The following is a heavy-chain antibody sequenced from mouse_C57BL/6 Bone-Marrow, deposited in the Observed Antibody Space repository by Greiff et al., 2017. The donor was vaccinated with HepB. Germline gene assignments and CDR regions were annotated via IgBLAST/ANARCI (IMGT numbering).Heavy chain of an antibody. CDR1: GFTFSSYG. J-gene: IGHJ2*01. D-gene: IGHD2-1*01. CDR3: ARQGYGKGY. CDR2: ISSGGSYT. V-gene: IGHV5-6*01. Sequence: EVKLQESGGDLVKPGGSLKLSCAASGFTFSSYGMSWVRQTPDKRLEWVATISSGGSYTYYPDSVKGRFTISRDNAKNTLYLQMSSLKSEDTAMYYCARQGYGKGYWGQGTTLTVSS.